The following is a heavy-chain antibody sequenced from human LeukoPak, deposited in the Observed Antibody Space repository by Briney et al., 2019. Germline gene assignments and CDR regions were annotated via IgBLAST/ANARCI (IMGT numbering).Heavy chain of an antibody. CDR1: GFTFSSYG. CDR2: ISYDGSNK. V-gene: IGHV3-30*18. J-gene: IGHJ4*02. D-gene: IGHD3-22*01. CDR3: AKAGNYYDSSGYSLHFDY. Sequence: GGSLRLSCAASGFTFSSYGMHWVRQAPGKGLEWVAVISYDGSNKYYADSVKGRFTISRDNSKNTLYLQMNSLRAEDTAVYYCAKAGNYYDSSGYSLHFDYWGQGTLVTVSS.